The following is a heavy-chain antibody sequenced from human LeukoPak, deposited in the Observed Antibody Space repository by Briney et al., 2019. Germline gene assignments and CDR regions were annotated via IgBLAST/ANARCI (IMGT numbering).Heavy chain of an antibody. CDR1: GFSFSSYS. V-gene: IGHV3-21*01. CDR3: ARFDSSGFYY. Sequence: GGSLRLSCAASGFSFSSYSMTWVRQAPGKGLEWASYISSSSSYIYNADSVKGRFTISRDNAKNSLYLQMDSLRAQDTAVYYCARFDSSGFYYWGQGTLVTASS. D-gene: IGHD3-22*01. CDR2: ISSSSSYI. J-gene: IGHJ4*02.